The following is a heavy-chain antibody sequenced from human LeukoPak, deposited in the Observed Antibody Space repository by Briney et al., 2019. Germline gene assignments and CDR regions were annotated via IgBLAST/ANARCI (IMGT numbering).Heavy chain of an antibody. V-gene: IGHV4-61*02. J-gene: IGHJ4*02. CDR1: GGSISSGTYY. D-gene: IGHD2-2*01. CDR3: ARIWWGEGYALDY. CDR2: IYTSGST. Sequence: SSQTLSLTCTVSGGSISSGTYYWSWIRQPAGKGLEWIGRIYTSGSTNYNPSLKSRVTISVDTSKNQFSLKLSSVTAADTAVYYCARIWWGEGYALDYWGQGTLVTVSS.